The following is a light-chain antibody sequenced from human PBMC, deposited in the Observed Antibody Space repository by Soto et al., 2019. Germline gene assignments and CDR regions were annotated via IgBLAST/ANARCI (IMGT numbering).Light chain of an antibody. J-gene: IGKJ2*01. V-gene: IGKV3-15*01. CDR3: QQYNNWPYT. CDR2: GAS. CDR1: QSVSSN. Sequence: EIVMTQSPATLSVSPGERATLSCRASQSVSSNLAWYQQKPVQAPRLLIYGASTSATGIPARFSGSRSGTEFTLTISSLQSEDFAVYYCQQYNNWPYTFGQGTKLEIK.